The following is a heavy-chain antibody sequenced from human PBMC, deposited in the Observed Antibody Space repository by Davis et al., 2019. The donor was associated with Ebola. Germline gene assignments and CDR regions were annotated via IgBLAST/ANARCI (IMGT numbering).Heavy chain of an antibody. J-gene: IGHJ4*02. CDR3: ARGYSSAWYYFDF. D-gene: IGHD6-19*01. CDR2: ISTHNDNP. CDR1: GYTFTNYG. V-gene: IGHV1-18*01. Sequence: AASVKVSCKASGYTFTNYGVGWVRQVPGQGFEWMGWISTHNDNPVYAQKFQDRVTMTTDTSTNTAYMDLRSLRSDDTAVYYCARGYSSAWYYFDFWGQGTLVTVSS.